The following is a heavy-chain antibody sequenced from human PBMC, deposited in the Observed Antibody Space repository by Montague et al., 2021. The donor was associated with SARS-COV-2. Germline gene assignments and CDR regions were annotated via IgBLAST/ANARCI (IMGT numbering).Heavy chain of an antibody. CDR3: ARDVRYYDFWSGRAQTSPDY. Sequence: SETLSLTCTVSSYSISSGYYWGWIRQPPGKGLEWIGSIYHSGSTYYNPXXKSRVTISVDTSKNQFSLKLSSVTAADTAVYYCARDVRYYDFWSGRAQTSPDYWGQGTLSPSPQ. D-gene: IGHD3-3*01. CDR2: IYHSGST. CDR1: SYSISSGYY. J-gene: IGHJ4*02. V-gene: IGHV4-38-2*02.